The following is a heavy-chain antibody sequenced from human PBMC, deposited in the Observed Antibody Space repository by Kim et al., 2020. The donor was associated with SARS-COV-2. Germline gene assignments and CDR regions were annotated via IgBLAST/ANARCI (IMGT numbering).Heavy chain of an antibody. CDR2: ISWNGGSI. CDR3: AKDIMADPYYFDY. CDR1: GFTFDDYA. Sequence: GGSLRLSCAASGFTFDDYAMHWVRQAPGKGLEWVSGISWNGGSIDYADSVEGRFTISRDNAKNSLYLQMNSLRAEDTALYYCAKDIMADPYYFDYWGQGTLVTVSS. J-gene: IGHJ4*02. V-gene: IGHV3-9*01.